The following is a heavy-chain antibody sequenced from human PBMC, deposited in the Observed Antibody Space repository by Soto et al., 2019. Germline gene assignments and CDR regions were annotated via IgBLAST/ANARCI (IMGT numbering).Heavy chain of an antibody. D-gene: IGHD3-9*01. V-gene: IGHV4-39*07. CDR2: IYYSGNS. J-gene: IGHJ4*02. CDR3: ARSGVDDSPSYFWFYFDY. Sequence: SETLSLTCTVSRGSISSSGYYWGWIRQPPGRGLEWIASIYYSGNSYYTPSLRSRITISVDTSKNQFSLILNSVTAADTAVYHCARSGVDDSPSYFWFYFDYWGPGSQVTVS. CDR1: RGSISSSGYY.